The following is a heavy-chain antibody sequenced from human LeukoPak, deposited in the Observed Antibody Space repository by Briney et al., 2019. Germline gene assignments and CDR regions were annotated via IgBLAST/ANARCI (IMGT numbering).Heavy chain of an antibody. D-gene: IGHD4-17*01. CDR1: GFTFSSYW. J-gene: IGHJ2*01. V-gene: IGHV3-74*01. CDR2: VNTDGSST. CDR3: ARAAVTTPPLYWYFDL. Sequence: GGSLRLSCAASGFTFSSYWMHWVRQAPGKGLVLVSRVNTDGSSTTYADSVKGRFTISRDNAESALYLQMNSLRAEDTAVYFCARAAVTTPPLYWYFDLWGRGTLVTVSS.